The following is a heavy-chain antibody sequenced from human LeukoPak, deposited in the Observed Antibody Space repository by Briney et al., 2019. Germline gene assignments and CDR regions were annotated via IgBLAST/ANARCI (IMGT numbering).Heavy chain of an antibody. J-gene: IGHJ3*02. CDR3: ARGPYCSGGSCYPPEDDAFDI. V-gene: IGHV4-34*01. Sequence: PSETLSLTCAVYGGSFSGYYWSWIRQPPGKGLEWIGEINHSGSTNYNPPLKSRVTISVDTSKNQFSLKLSSVTAADTAVYYCARGPYCSGGSCYPPEDDAFDIWGQGTMVTVSS. CDR1: GGSFSGYY. CDR2: INHSGST. D-gene: IGHD2-15*01.